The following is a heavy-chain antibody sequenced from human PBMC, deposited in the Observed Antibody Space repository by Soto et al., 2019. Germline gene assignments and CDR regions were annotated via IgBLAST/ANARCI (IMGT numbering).Heavy chain of an antibody. J-gene: IGHJ3*02. D-gene: IGHD2-21*01. V-gene: IGHV3-30*18. CDR1: GFTFSSYG. CDR3: ANTGYSDAFDI. CDR2: ISYDGSNK. Sequence: QVQLVESGGGVVQPGRSLRLSCAASGFTFSSYGLHWVRQAPGKGLEWVAVISYDGSNKYYADSVKGRFTISRDNSKNTLNLQMNSLRAEDTAVYYCANTGYSDAFDIWGQGTMVTVSS.